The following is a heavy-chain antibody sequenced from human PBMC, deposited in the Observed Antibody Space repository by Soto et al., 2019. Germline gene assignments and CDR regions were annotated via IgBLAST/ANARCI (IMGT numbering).Heavy chain of an antibody. V-gene: IGHV3-23*01. D-gene: IGHD3-22*01. Sequence: PWGSLRLSCAASGFTFSNFAMSWVRQAPGKGLKWVSTLSGSGGSTYYGDSVKGRFTISRDNSKNTLYLQMNSLRAEDTAVYYSAKRRDYYDSSGSDYWGQGTLVTVS. CDR1: GFTFSNFA. CDR2: LSGSGGST. J-gene: IGHJ4*02. CDR3: AKRRDYYDSSGSDY.